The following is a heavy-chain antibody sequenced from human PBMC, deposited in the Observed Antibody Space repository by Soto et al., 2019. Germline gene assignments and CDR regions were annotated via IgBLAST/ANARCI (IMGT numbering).Heavy chain of an antibody. D-gene: IGHD3-16*01. CDR3: ARGHNLGGSTFDI. CDR1: GYSVNSYY. CDR2: VYYSGST. J-gene: IGHJ3*02. V-gene: IGHV4-59*02. Sequence: SETLSLTCTVTGYSVNSYYWSWMRQPPGKGLECMGYVYYSGSTNYNPSLKSRVTISVDTSKNQISLRLKSVTAADTAVYYCARGHNLGGSTFDIWGQGTAVT.